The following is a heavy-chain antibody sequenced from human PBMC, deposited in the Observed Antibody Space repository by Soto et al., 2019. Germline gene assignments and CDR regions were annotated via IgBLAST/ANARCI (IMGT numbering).Heavy chain of an antibody. CDR3: ARGRGDYAWGSYRRYFDY. D-gene: IGHD3-16*02. V-gene: IGHV4-34*01. J-gene: IGHJ4*02. CDR1: GGSFSGYY. Sequence: SETLSLTCAVYGGSFSGYYWSWIRQPPGKGLEWIGEINHSGSTNYNPSLKSRVTISVDTSKNQFSLKLSSVTAADTAVYYCARGRGDYAWGSYRRYFDYWGQGTLVTVSS. CDR2: INHSGST.